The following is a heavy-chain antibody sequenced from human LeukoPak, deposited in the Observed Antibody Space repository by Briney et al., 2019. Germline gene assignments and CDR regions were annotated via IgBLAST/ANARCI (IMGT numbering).Heavy chain of an antibody. CDR3: ARDAGYCTNGVCYLRYMDV. V-gene: IGHV1-2*02. CDR1: GYTFSGYY. Sequence: ASVKVSCKASGYTFSGYYIHWVRQAPGQGLEWMGWINPNRGGTNYAQKFQGRVTMTRDTSISTAYMELSRLRSDDTAVYYCARDAGYCTNGVCYLRYMDVWGKGTTVTVSS. CDR2: INPNRGGT. J-gene: IGHJ6*03. D-gene: IGHD2-8*01.